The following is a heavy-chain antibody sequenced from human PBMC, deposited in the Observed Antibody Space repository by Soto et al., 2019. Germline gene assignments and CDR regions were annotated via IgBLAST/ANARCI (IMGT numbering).Heavy chain of an antibody. CDR1: GGTFSSYT. CDR2: IIPILGIA. D-gene: IGHD2-15*01. Sequence: KVSCKASGGTFSSYTISWARQAPGQGLEWMGRIIPILGIANYAQKFQGRVTITADKSTSTAYMELSSLRSEDTAVYYCARVPRTGYCSGGSRSMGLYYFDYWGQGTLVTVSS. J-gene: IGHJ4*02. CDR3: ARVPRTGYCSGGSRSMGLYYFDY. V-gene: IGHV1-69*02.